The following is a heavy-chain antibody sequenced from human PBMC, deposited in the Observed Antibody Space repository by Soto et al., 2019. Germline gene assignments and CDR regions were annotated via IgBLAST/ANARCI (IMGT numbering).Heavy chain of an antibody. CDR2: LYNTGST. Sequence: QVRLQESGPGLVKPSETLSLTCTVSGASISRYYWSWIRQSPGKGLEWIGYLYNTGSTIYNPSLKGQVTISVDTSKNHFSLKMNSVTAADPAVYYCARDLGGYCGVDCYPLDVGGQGTTVTVSS. V-gene: IGHV4-59*01. D-gene: IGHD2-21*02. CDR3: ARDLGGYCGVDCYPLDV. J-gene: IGHJ6*02. CDR1: GASISRYY.